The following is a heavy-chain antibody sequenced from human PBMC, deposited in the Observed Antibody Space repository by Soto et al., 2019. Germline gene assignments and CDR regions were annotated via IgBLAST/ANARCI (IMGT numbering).Heavy chain of an antibody. Sequence: GGSLRLSCSASGFTFSNYALHWARQAPGKGLAYVSSISSNGGFTYYSDSVKGRFTISRDNSKNTLSLQVTSLRPEDTAVYYCVTTGHCSGTRCYEFRDYYYGMDVWGQGTTVTVSS. CDR3: VTTGHCSGTRCYEFRDYYYGMDV. CDR1: GFTFSNYA. J-gene: IGHJ6*02. V-gene: IGHV3-64D*06. D-gene: IGHD2-2*01. CDR2: ISSNGGFT.